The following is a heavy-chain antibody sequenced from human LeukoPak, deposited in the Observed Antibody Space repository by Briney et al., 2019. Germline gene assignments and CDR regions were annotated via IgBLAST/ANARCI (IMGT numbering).Heavy chain of an antibody. CDR3: ARMYYWNYRRYFDC. CDR2: ISGSGSTI. Sequence: GGSPRLSCAASGFTFSSYEMNWVRQAPGKGLEWVSYISGSGSTIYYADSVKGRFTISRDNAKNSLYLQMSSLRAEDTAVYYCARMYYWNYRRYFDCWGHGTLVTVSS. J-gene: IGHJ4*01. CDR1: GFTFSSYE. V-gene: IGHV3-48*03. D-gene: IGHD1-7*01.